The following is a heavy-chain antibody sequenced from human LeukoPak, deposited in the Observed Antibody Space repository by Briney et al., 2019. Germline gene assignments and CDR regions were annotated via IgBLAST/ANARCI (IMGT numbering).Heavy chain of an antibody. CDR1: GFTFDDSG. CDR3: ARGLSGYASSLGY. D-gene: IGHD6-6*01. J-gene: IGHJ4*02. V-gene: IGHV3-20*04. Sequence: GGSLRLSCAAFGFTFDDSGMSWVRQAPGKGLEWVSGINWTGGSTGYADSVKGRFTISRDNAKNTLYLQMNSLRAEDTAVYYCARGLSGYASSLGYWGQGTLVTVSA. CDR2: INWTGGST.